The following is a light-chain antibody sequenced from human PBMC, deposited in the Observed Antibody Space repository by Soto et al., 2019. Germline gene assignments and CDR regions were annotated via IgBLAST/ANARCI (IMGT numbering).Light chain of an antibody. J-gene: IGKJ4*01. CDR1: QSVNSN. Sequence: EIVMTQSPATLSVSPVERVTLSCRASQSVNSNLAWYQQKPGQTPKLLIYVASTRATGIPARCSGSGSGTEFTLTISSLQSEDLAIYYCQQYNAWPLTFRGGTKVEFK. CDR3: QQYNAWPLT. V-gene: IGKV3-15*01. CDR2: VAS.